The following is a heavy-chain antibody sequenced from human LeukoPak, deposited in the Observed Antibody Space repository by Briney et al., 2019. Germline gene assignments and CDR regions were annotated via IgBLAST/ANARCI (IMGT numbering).Heavy chain of an antibody. Sequence: SETLSLTCTVSGGSIRSNSYYWGWIRQPPGKGLEWIGSIYFSGNTYYNPSLKSRVTISVDTSKNQFSLKLSSVTAADTAVYYCARGAVLRYFDWLSNRGGYYFDYWGQGTLVTVSS. CDR1: GGSIRSNSYY. CDR3: ARGAVLRYFDWLSNRGGYYFDY. J-gene: IGHJ4*02. V-gene: IGHV4-39*01. CDR2: IYFSGNT. D-gene: IGHD3-9*01.